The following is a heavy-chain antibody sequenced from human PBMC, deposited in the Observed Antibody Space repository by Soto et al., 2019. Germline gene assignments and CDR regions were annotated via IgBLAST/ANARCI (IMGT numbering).Heavy chain of an antibody. J-gene: IGHJ6*02. CDR3: TSLNGMDV. CDR2: VTPILGIT. CDR1: GGTFSSTT. V-gene: IGHV1-69*02. Sequence: QVQLVQSGAEVKKPGSSVKVSCKPSGGTFSSTTITWVRQAPGQGLEWMGRVTPILGITTYAQKFQGRVKITADKSTSTAYMELSSLRAEDPAVYDCTSLNGMDVWGQGTTVTVSS.